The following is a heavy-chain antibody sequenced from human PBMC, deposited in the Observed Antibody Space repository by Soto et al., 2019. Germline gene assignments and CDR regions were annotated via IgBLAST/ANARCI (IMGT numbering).Heavy chain of an antibody. D-gene: IGHD2-15*01. CDR3: AKLYSFCSGSGGSCYNTHRDDAFDI. Sequence: PGGSLRLSCAASGFTFSSYAMSWVRQAPGKGLEWVSAISGSGGSTYYADSVKGRFTISRDNSKNTLYLQMNSLRAEDTAVYYCAKLYSFCSGSGGSCYNTHRDDAFDIWGQGTMVTVSS. J-gene: IGHJ3*02. CDR1: GFTFSSYA. V-gene: IGHV3-23*01. CDR2: ISGSGGST.